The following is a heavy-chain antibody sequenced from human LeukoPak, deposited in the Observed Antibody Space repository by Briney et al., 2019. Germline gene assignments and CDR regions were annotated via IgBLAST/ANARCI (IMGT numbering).Heavy chain of an antibody. CDR1: GFTFTSYA. J-gene: IGHJ4*02. CDR2: ISGSGGST. Sequence: GGSLRLSCAASGFTFTSYAMGWVRQTPGKGLEWVSDISGSGGSTHYADSVKGRFTISRDNFKKTVSLQLSSLRAEDTAIYYCVKVDYYDTSRYYYYFHYWGQGTLVTVSS. CDR3: VKVDYYDTSRYYYYFHY. V-gene: IGHV3-23*01. D-gene: IGHD3-22*01.